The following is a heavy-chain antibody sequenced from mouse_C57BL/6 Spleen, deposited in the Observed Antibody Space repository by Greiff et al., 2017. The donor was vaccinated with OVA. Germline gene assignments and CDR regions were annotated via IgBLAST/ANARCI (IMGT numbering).Heavy chain of an antibody. V-gene: IGHV6-3*01. J-gene: IGHJ3*01. Sequence: EVKVEESGGGLVQPGGSMKLSCVASGFTFSNYWMNWVRQSPEKGLEWVAQIRLKSDNYATHYAESVKGRFTISRDDSKSSVYLQMNNLRAEDTGIYYCTDDYDGDWGQGTLVTVSA. CDR3: TDDYDGD. D-gene: IGHD2-4*01. CDR2: IRLKSDNYAT. CDR1: GFTFSNYW.